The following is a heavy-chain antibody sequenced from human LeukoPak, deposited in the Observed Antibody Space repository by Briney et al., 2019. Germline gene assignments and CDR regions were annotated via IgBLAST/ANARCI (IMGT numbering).Heavy chain of an antibody. Sequence: GGSLRLSCAASGFTFSSYSMNWVRQAPGKGLEWVSSISSSSSYIYYADSVKGRFTISRDNAKNSLYLQMNSLRAEDTAVYYCARGGGTMALYYFDYWGQGTLVTVSS. V-gene: IGHV3-21*01. CDR2: ISSSSSYI. CDR1: GFTFSSYS. D-gene: IGHD3-10*01. CDR3: ARGGGTMALYYFDY. J-gene: IGHJ4*02.